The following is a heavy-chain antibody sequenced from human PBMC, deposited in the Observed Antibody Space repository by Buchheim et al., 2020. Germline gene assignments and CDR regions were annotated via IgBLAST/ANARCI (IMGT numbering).Heavy chain of an antibody. CDR2: ISGSGGST. D-gene: IGHD3-16*01. Sequence: EVQLVESGGRLVQPGGSLRLSCVVSGLTFRNYWMSWVRQAPGKGLEWVSAISGSGGSTYYADSVKGRFTISRDNSKKTLYLQMNSLRAEDTAVYYCTKAPVWGAAPNYFDYWGQGTL. J-gene: IGHJ4*02. CDR3: TKAPVWGAAPNYFDY. V-gene: IGHV3-23*04. CDR1: GLTFRNYW.